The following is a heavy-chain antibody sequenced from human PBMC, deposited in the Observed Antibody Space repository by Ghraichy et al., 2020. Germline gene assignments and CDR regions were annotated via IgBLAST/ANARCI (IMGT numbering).Heavy chain of an antibody. CDR1: GGTFSSYA. J-gene: IGHJ4*02. Sequence: SVKVSCKASGGTFSSYAISWVRQAPGQGLEWMGGIIPIFGTANYAQKFQGRVTITADKSTSTAYMELSSLRSEDTAVYYCARGPSIRSPVDYWGQGTLVTVSS. CDR2: IIPIFGTA. D-gene: IGHD3-9*01. CDR3: ARGPSIRSPVDY. V-gene: IGHV1-69*06.